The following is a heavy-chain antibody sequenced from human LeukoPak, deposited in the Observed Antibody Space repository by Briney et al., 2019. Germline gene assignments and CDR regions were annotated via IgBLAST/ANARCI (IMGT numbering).Heavy chain of an antibody. CDR1: GFTFSSYW. Sequence: PGGSLRLSCATSGFTFSSYWMSWVRQAPGKGLEWVAYINQDGSEKNYADSVKGRFTISRDNAKNSLYLQMNSLRAEDTAVYYCARSQWFGELAWFDPWGQGTLVTVSS. CDR2: INQDGSEK. CDR3: ARSQWFGELAWFDP. J-gene: IGHJ5*02. V-gene: IGHV3-7*01. D-gene: IGHD3-10*01.